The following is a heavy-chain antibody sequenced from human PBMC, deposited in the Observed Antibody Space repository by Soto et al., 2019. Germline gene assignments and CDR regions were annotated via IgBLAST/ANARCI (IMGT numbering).Heavy chain of an antibody. V-gene: IGHV3-7*05. D-gene: IGHD3-16*01. CDR2: IKQDGSQK. Sequence: GGSLSLSCAASGFTFSSYWMSWVRQAPGKGLEWVANIKQDGSQKYYVDSVKGRFTISRDNAKNSLYLQMNNLRAEDTAVYYCARVLSQGGGSYYYYGMDVWGQGTTVTVSS. J-gene: IGHJ6*02. CDR3: ARVLSQGGGSYYYYGMDV. CDR1: GFTFSSYW.